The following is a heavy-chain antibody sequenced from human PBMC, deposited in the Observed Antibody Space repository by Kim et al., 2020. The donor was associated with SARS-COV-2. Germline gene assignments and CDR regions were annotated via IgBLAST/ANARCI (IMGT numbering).Heavy chain of an antibody. CDR1: GGTFSSYA. CDR3: ARDSLPGRLFDY. J-gene: IGHJ4*02. V-gene: IGHV1-69*04. CDR2: IIPILGIA. Sequence: SVKVSCKASGGTFSSYAISWVRQAPGQGLEWMGRIIPILGIANYAQKFQGRVTITADKSTSTAYMELSSLRSEDTAVYYCARDSLPGRLFDYWGQGTLVTVSS.